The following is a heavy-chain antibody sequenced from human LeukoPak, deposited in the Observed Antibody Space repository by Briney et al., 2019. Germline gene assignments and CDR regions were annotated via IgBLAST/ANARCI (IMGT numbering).Heavy chain of an antibody. CDR3: ARGRRYWGFGGSYMDY. J-gene: IGHJ4*02. CDR1: GGSFSGYY. V-gene: IGHV4-34*01. Sequence: SETLSLTCAVYGGSFSGYYWSWIRQPPGKGLEWIGEINHSGSTNYNPSLKSRVTISVDTSKNQFSLKLSSVTAAGTAVYYCARGRRYWGFGGSYMDYWGQGTLVTVSS. D-gene: IGHD3-10*01. CDR2: INHSGST.